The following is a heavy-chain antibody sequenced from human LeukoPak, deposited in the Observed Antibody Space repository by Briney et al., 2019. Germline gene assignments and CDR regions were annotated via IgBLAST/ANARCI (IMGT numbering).Heavy chain of an antibody. D-gene: IGHD7-27*01. CDR2: ISYDGSNK. Sequence: GGSLRLSCASSGFTFRRYDMNWVRQAPGKGPEWVAVISYDGSNKYYADSVKGRFTISRDNSKNTLYLQMNSLRAEDTAVYYCAKDGGLWVSAHWGDSWGRGTLVTVSS. J-gene: IGHJ4*02. CDR1: GFTFRRYD. CDR3: AKDGGLWVSAHWGDS. V-gene: IGHV3-33*05.